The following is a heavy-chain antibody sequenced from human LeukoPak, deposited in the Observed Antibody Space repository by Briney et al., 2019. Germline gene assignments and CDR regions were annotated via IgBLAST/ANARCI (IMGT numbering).Heavy chain of an antibody. J-gene: IGHJ5*02. Sequence: GGSLRLSCAASGFIFSSYSMNWVRQAPGKGLEWVSYISSSSSTIYYADSVKGRFTISRDNSKNTLYLQMNSLRAEDTAVYYCARGIQLERRFWFDPWGQGTLVTVSS. CDR2: ISSSSSTI. CDR1: GFIFSSYS. D-gene: IGHD1-1*01. V-gene: IGHV3-48*01. CDR3: ARGIQLERRFWFDP.